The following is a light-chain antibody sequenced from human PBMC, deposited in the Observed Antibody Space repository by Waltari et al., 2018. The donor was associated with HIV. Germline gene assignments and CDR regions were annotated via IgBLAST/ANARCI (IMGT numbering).Light chain of an antibody. Sequence: QSALTQPASVSGSPGQSITLSCTETSSGVGNYNLVSWYQHYGGKAPKLLIYSNNQRPPGVPDRFSGSKSGTSASLAISGLQSEDEADYYCAAWDDSLNALLFGGGTKLTVL. J-gene: IGLJ2*01. CDR2: SNN. CDR3: AAWDDSLNALL. CDR1: SSGVGNYNL. V-gene: IGLV2-14*02.